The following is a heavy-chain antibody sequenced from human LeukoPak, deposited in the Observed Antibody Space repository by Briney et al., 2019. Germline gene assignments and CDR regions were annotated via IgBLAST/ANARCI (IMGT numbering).Heavy chain of an antibody. Sequence: PGGSLRLSCAASGFTLSSYAMSWVRQAPGKGLEWVSAISGSGGSTYYADSVKGRFTISRDNSKNTLYLQMNSLRAEDTAVYYCAPYCSGGSCYGVDYWGQEPWSPSPQ. D-gene: IGHD2-15*01. CDR2: ISGSGGST. V-gene: IGHV3-23*01. J-gene: IGHJ4*01. CDR1: GFTLSSYA. CDR3: APYCSGGSCYGVDY.